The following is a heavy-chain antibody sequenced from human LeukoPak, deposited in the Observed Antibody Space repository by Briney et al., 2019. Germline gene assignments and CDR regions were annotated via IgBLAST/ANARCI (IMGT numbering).Heavy chain of an antibody. CDR2: IHDSGST. CDR1: GASISSGDYH. Sequence: SETLSLTCTVSGASISSGDYHWNWIRQPPGKGLEWIGFIHDSGSTYYNPSLKSRVSISRDMSKNQLSLMLSSVTAADTAVYYCARHRITGVQKWPLDYWGQGTLVTVSS. CDR3: ARHRITGVQKWPLDY. J-gene: IGHJ4*02. D-gene: IGHD7-27*01. V-gene: IGHV4-30-4*01.